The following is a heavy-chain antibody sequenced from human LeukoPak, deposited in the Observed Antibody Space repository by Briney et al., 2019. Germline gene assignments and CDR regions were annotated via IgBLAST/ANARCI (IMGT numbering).Heavy chain of an antibody. CDR3: ARDGWRGQQLVLLDY. CDR1: GGSISSSSYY. V-gene: IGHV4-39*07. J-gene: IGHJ4*02. D-gene: IGHD6-13*01. Sequence: PSETLSLTCTVSGGSISSSSYYWGWIRQPPGKGLEWIGSIYYSGSTYYNPSLKSRVTISVDTSKNQFSLKLSSVTAADTAVYYCARDGWRGQQLVLLDYWGQGTLVTVSS. CDR2: IYYSGST.